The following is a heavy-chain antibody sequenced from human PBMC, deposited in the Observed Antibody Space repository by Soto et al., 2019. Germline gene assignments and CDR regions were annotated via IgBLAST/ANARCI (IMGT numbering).Heavy chain of an antibody. J-gene: IGHJ4*02. V-gene: IGHV1-58*01. D-gene: IGHD3-22*01. CDR3: ARGLIYDSSGYYFDY. Sequence: SVKVSCKASGFTFTSSAVQWVRQARGQRLEWIGWIVVGGGNTNYAQKFQERVTMTRDTSTSTAYMELSSLRSEDTAVYYCARGLIYDSSGYYFDYWGQGTLVTVSS. CDR2: IVVGGGNT. CDR1: GFTFTSSA.